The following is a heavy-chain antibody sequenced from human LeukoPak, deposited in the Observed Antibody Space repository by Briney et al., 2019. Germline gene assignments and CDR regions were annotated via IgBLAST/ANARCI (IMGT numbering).Heavy chain of an antibody. CDR1: GGTFSSYA. D-gene: IGHD3-22*01. Sequence: SVKVSCKASGGTFSSYAISWVRQAPGQGLEWMGGIIPIFATANYAQKLQGRVTITADESTSTAYMELSSLRSEDTAVYYCARGPITTRSHFDYWGQGTLVAVSS. CDR2: IIPIFATA. V-gene: IGHV1-69*13. J-gene: IGHJ4*02. CDR3: ARGPITTRSHFDY.